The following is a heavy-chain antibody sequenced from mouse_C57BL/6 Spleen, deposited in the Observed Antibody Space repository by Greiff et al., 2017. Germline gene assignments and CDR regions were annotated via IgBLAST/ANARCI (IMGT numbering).Heavy chain of an antibody. CDR1: GYTFTSYW. V-gene: IGHV1-53*01. D-gene: IGHD2-3*01. J-gene: IGHJ1*03. CDR3: ARNDGYYWYFDV. CDR2: INPSNGGT. Sequence: QVQLKQPGTELVKPGASVKLSCKASGYTFTSYWMHWVKQRPGQGLEWIGNINPSNGGTNYNEKFKSKATLTVDKSSSTAYMQLSSLTSEDSAVYYCARNDGYYWYFDVWGTGTTVTVSS.